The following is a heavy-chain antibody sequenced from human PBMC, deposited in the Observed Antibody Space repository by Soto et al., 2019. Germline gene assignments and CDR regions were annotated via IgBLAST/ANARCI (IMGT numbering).Heavy chain of an antibody. D-gene: IGHD2-2*01. Sequence: SETLSLTCAVYGWSFSGYYWSWIRQPPGKGLEWIGEINHSGSTNYNPSLKSRVTISVDTSKNQFSLKLTSVTAADTAVYYCARGGLGLFFSTCCPRRAWLDLRGQGTLVIVS. CDR3: ARGGLGLFFSTCCPRRAWLDL. CDR1: GWSFSGYY. V-gene: IGHV4-34*01. CDR2: INHSGST. J-gene: IGHJ5*02.